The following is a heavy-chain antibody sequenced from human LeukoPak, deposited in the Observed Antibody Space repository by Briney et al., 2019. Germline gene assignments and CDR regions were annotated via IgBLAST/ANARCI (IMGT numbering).Heavy chain of an antibody. D-gene: IGHD3/OR15-3a*01. Sequence: GGSLRLSCAASGFIFNTYWMSWVRQAPGKGLEWVANIKQDGSEKFYVDSVKGRFTISRDNAKNTLYLQMNSLRAEDTAVYYCARGAWTAYYFDYWGQGTLVTVSS. CDR2: IKQDGSEK. J-gene: IGHJ4*02. CDR1: GFIFNTYW. V-gene: IGHV3-7*01. CDR3: ARGAWTAYYFDY.